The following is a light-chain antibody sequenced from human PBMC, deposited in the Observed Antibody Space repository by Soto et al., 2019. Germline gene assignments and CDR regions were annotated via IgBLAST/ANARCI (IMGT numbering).Light chain of an antibody. CDR2: AAS. J-gene: IGKJ5*01. CDR3: QQYGTSPIY. CDR1: QSISKY. V-gene: IGKV1-39*01. Sequence: DIQITQSPSSLSESVVGRVNITCLASQSISKYVNWYQQKPGKAPKLLIYAASSLQSGVPSRFSGGGSGTDFTLTISSLEPEDFAVYYCQQYGTSPIYFGQGKRLAIK.